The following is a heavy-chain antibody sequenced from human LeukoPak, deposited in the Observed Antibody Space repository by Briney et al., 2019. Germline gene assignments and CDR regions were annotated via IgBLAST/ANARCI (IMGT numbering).Heavy chain of an antibody. Sequence: HPGGSLRLSCAASGFTFNNYGMHWVRQAPGKGLEWVAFIRYNGNNQYYADSVKGRFTISRDNSKNTLYPQMNSLKGDDTAVYYCAKDQRAAGTTHLEYWGQGTLVTVSS. CDR2: IRYNGNNQ. V-gene: IGHV3-30*02. J-gene: IGHJ4*02. CDR1: GFTFNNYG. CDR3: AKDQRAAGTTHLEY. D-gene: IGHD6-19*01.